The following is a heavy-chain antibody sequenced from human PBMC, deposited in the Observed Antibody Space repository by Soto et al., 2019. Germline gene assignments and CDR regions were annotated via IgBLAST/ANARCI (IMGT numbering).Heavy chain of an antibody. CDR2: IYYSGST. J-gene: IGHJ2*01. Sequence: SETLSLTCTVSGGSISSSSYYWGWIRQPPGKGLEWIGSIYYSGSTYYNPSLKRRVTISVDTSKNQFSLQLSSVTAADTAVYYCARDPGGIYVWYFDLWGRGTLVTVSS. D-gene: IGHD5-12*01. V-gene: IGHV4-39*07. CDR1: GGSISSSSYY. CDR3: ARDPGGIYVWYFDL.